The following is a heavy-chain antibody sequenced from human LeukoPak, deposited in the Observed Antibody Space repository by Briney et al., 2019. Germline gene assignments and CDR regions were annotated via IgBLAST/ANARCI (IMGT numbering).Heavy chain of an antibody. D-gene: IGHD3-16*01. CDR3: AREGGSGIDY. Sequence: SETLSLTCTVSGGSISSYYWSWIRQPPGKGLEWIGYIYYSGSTNYNPSLKSRVTISVDTSKNQFSLKLSSVTAADTAVYYCAREGGSGIDYWGQGTLVTVSS. J-gene: IGHJ4*02. V-gene: IGHV4-59*12. CDR2: IYYSGST. CDR1: GGSISSYY.